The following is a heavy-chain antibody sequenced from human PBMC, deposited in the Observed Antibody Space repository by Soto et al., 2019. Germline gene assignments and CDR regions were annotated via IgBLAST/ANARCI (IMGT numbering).Heavy chain of an antibody. CDR3: ARESAYGGNPLAFDN. CDR2: IIPFFNTS. CDR1: GDTFSRFA. Sequence: QEQLVQSGAEVKKPGSSVKVSCKASGDTFSRFAISWVRQAPGQGLDWMGGIIPFFNTSNYAQRFQGRVTITADASTSTAYMELSSLRSEDTAMYYCARESAYGGNPLAFDNWGQGTLVTVSS. D-gene: IGHD1-26*01. J-gene: IGHJ4*02. V-gene: IGHV1-69*01.